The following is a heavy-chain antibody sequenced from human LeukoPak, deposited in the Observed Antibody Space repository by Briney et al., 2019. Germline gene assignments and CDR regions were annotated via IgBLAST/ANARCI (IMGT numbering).Heavy chain of an antibody. CDR2: ISGSGGST. D-gene: IGHD3-10*01. Sequence: GGSVRLSCAASGFTFSSYAMSWVRQAPGKGLEWVSAISGSGGSTYYADSVKGRFTISRDNSKNTLYLQMNSLRAEDTAVYYCAKASFGELSLIDYWGQGTLVTVSS. J-gene: IGHJ4*02. CDR1: GFTFSSYA. CDR3: AKASFGELSLIDY. V-gene: IGHV3-23*01.